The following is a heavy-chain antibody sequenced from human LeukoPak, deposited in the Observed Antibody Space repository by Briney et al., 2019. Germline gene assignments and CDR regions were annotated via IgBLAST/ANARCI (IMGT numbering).Heavy chain of an antibody. CDR3: ARGGSYFDC. V-gene: IGHV4-59*01. CDR1: GGSISSYY. J-gene: IGHJ4*02. CDR2: IYYSGST. Sequence: PSETLSLTCTVSGGSISSYYWSWIRQPPGKGLEWIGYIYYSGSTNYNPSLKSRVTISVDTSKDQFSLKLRSVTAADTAVYYCARGGSYFDCWGQGTLVTVSS. D-gene: IGHD3-10*01.